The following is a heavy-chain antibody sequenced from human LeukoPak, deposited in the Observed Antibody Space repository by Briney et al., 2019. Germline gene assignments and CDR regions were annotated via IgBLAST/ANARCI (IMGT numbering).Heavy chain of an antibody. CDR2: IYYSGST. V-gene: IGHV4-59*12. CDR3: AGDYYGSGSYYN. J-gene: IGHJ4*02. Sequence: SETLSLTCTVSGGSISSYYWSWIRQPPGKGLEWIGYIYYSGSTNYNPSLKSRVTISVDTSKNQFSLKLSSVTAADTAVYYCAGDYYGSGSYYNWGQGTLVTVSS. CDR1: GGSISSYY. D-gene: IGHD3-10*01.